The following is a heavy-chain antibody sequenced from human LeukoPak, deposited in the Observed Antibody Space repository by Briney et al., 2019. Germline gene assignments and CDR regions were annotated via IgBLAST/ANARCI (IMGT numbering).Heavy chain of an antibody. J-gene: IGHJ4*02. CDR1: GGSVSSGSYY. V-gene: IGHV4-61*01. D-gene: IGHD4-11*01. Sequence: PSETLSLTCTVSGGSVSSGSYYWSWIRQPPGKGLEWIGYIYYSGSTNYNPSLKSRVTISVDTSKNQFSLKLSSVTAADTAVYYCARDPVTYVGPSEVDYWGQGTLVTVSS. CDR2: IYYSGST. CDR3: ARDPVTYVGPSEVDY.